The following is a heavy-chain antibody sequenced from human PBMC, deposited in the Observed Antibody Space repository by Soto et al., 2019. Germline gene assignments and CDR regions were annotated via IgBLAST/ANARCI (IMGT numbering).Heavy chain of an antibody. Sequence: QVQLQESGPGLVKPSGTLSLTCAVSGGPISSTNWWSWVRQPPGKGLEWIGEIYHRGSTNYNPSLKSRVSISVDRPKNQFSLKPTSVTAADTAVYYCARGYKWPRFYYFDYWGQGTLVTVSS. J-gene: IGHJ4*02. V-gene: IGHV4-4*02. CDR1: GGPISSTNW. D-gene: IGHD5-12*01. CDR3: ARGYKWPRFYYFDY. CDR2: IYHRGST.